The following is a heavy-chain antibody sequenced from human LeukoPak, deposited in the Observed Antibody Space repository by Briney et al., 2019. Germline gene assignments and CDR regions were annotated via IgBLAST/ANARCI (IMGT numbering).Heavy chain of an antibody. CDR1: GFTFDDYA. D-gene: IGHD3-10*01. CDR2: ISGDGGRT. V-gene: IGHV3-43*02. CDR3: AKDPYGSGSYCDY. Sequence: GGSLRLSCAASGFTFDDYAMHWVRQALGKGLEWVSLISGDGGRTYYADSVKGRFTISRDNSKNSLYLQMNSLRAEDTALYYCAKDPYGSGSYCDYWGQGTLVTVSS. J-gene: IGHJ4*02.